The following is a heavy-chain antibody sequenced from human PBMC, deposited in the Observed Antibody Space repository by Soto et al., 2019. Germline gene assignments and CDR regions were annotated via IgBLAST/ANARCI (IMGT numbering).Heavy chain of an antibody. J-gene: IGHJ6*03. D-gene: IGHD3-10*01. CDR3: ARTYYGSGSYFTTYYYYMEV. Sequence: PSETLSLTCTVSGGSISSGGYYWSWIRQHPGKGLEWIGYIYYSGSTYYNPSLKSRVTISVDTSKNQFSLKLSSVTAADTAVYYCARTYYGSGSYFTTYYYYMEVWGKGTTVTVSS. CDR1: GGSISSGGYY. CDR2: IYYSGST. V-gene: IGHV4-31*03.